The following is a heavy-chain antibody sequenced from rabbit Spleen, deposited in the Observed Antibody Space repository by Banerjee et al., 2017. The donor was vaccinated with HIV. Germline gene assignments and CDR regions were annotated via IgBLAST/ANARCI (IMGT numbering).Heavy chain of an antibody. Sequence: QEQLVESGGGLVKPEGSLKLSCTASGFSFSNKAVMCLVRQAPGKGLEWIACINVITGKAVYASWAKGRFNLSRTSSTTVTLRMTSLTAADRATYFCARDLVGVIGWNFYLWGPGTLVTVS. CDR3: ARDLVGVIGWNFYL. CDR2: INVITGKA. J-gene: IGHJ4*01. D-gene: IGHD2-1*01. V-gene: IGHV1S45*01. CDR1: GFSFSNKAV.